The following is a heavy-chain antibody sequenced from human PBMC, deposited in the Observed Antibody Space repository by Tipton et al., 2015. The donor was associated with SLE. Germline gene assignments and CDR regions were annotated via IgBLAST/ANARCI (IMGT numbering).Heavy chain of an antibody. CDR3: ARDRFDSSGYTLFDS. V-gene: IGHV4-34*01. CDR1: GGSFSGHY. J-gene: IGHJ4*02. Sequence: TLSLTCAVYGGSFSGHYWSWIRQPPGKGLEWIGEINHSGSTNYNPSLKSRVTISVDTSKNQFSLKLTSVTTADTAVYYCARDRFDSSGYTLFDSWGQGTLVTVSS. CDR2: INHSGST. D-gene: IGHD3-22*01.